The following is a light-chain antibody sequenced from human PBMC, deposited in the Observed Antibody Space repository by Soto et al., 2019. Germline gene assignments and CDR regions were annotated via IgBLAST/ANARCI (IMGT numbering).Light chain of an antibody. CDR1: SGSIVSNY. CDR2: ENN. CDR3: QSSDRINQGV. J-gene: IGLJ3*02. Sequence: NFMLSQPHSVSESPGKTVTISCTRYSGSIVSNYVQWYQQRPGSSPNIVIYENNQRPSGVPDRFSASIDSSSNSASLTISGLQTEDEADYYCQSSDRINQGVFGGGTKLTVL. V-gene: IGLV6-57*01.